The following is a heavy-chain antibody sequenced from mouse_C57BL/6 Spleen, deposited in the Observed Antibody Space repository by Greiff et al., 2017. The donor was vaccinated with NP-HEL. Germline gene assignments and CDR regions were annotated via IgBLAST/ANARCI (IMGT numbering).Heavy chain of an antibody. Sequence: LQESGPGLVQPSQSLSITCTVSGFSLTSYGVHWVRQSPGKGLEWLGVIWRGGSTDYNAAFMSRLSITKDNSKSQVFFKMNSLQADDTAIYYCAKALLGYYAMDYWGQGTSVTVSS. CDR1: GFSLTSYG. J-gene: IGHJ4*01. D-gene: IGHD2-10*01. V-gene: IGHV2-5*01. CDR2: IWRGGST. CDR3: AKALLGYYAMDY.